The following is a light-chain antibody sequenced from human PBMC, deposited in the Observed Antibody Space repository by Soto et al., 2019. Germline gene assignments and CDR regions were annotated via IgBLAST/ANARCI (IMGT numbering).Light chain of an antibody. CDR1: SSNIGSHT. V-gene: IGLV1-44*01. CDR2: GDD. CDR3: ASWDDRLNGPV. J-gene: IGLJ3*02. Sequence: QPVLTQPPSTSGTPGQRGAISCSGTSSNIGSHTVNWYQQLPGTAPKLLIYGDDQRPSGVPDRFSGSKSGTSASLAISGLQREDEVDYYCASWDDRLNGPVFGGGTKLTVL.